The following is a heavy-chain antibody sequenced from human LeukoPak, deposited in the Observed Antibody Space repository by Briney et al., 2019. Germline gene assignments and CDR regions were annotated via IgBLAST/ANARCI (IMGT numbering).Heavy chain of an antibody. CDR1: GFTFSSYE. Sequence: PGGSLRLSCAASGFTFSSYEMNWVRQAPGKGLGWVSYISSSGSTIYYADSVKGRFTISRDNAKNSLYLQMNSLRAEDTAVYYCARENGIAAAVTSTVYYGMDVWGKGITVTVSS. CDR2: ISSSGSTI. D-gene: IGHD6-13*01. CDR3: ARENGIAAAVTSTVYYGMDV. J-gene: IGHJ6*04. V-gene: IGHV3-48*03.